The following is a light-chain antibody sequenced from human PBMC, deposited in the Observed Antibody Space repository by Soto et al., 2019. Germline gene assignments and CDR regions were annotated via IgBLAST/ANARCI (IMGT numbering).Light chain of an antibody. CDR3: GTWDSSLSAGV. CDR1: SSNIGNNY. V-gene: IGLV1-51*01. Sequence: QSVLTQPPSVSVAPGQKVTISCSGSSSNIGNNYVSWYQQLPGTAPKLLIFDNNERPSGIPDRFSGAKSGTSATLGITGLQTGDEADYYCGTWDSSLSAGVFGGGTKVTVL. J-gene: IGLJ3*02. CDR2: DNN.